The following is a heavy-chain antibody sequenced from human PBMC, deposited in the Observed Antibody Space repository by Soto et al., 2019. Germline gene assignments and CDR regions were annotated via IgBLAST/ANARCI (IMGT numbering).Heavy chain of an antibody. CDR1: GGAISSGGYY. CDR2: IYYSGST. D-gene: IGHD5-18*01. J-gene: IGHJ4*02. CDR3: ARSGYSYGPNPLLY. Sequence: QVQLQESGPGLVKPSQTLSLTCTVSGGAISSGGYYWSWIRQHPGKVLEWMGYIYYSGSTYYNPSLKSRVTISVDTSQNQFSLKLSSVTAADTAVYYCARSGYSYGPNPLLYWGQGTLVTVSS. V-gene: IGHV4-31*03.